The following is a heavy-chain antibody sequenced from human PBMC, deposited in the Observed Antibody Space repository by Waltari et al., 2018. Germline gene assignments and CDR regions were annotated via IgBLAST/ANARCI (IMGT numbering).Heavy chain of an antibody. CDR3: ARQAGYSSGWYPWYFDL. CDR1: GGSISSSSYY. CDR2: IYYSGST. J-gene: IGHJ2*01. V-gene: IGHV4-39*01. D-gene: IGHD6-19*01. Sequence: QLQLQESGPGLVKPSATLSLTCPVSGGSISSSSYYWGWIRPPPGKGLEWIGTIYYSGSTYYNPSLKSRVTISVDTSKNQFSLKLSSVTAADTAVYYCARQAGYSSGWYPWYFDLWGRGTLVTVSS.